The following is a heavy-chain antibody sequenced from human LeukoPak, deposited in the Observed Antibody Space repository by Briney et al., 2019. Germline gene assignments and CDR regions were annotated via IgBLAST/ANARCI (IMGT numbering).Heavy chain of an antibody. CDR3: ARRAYSVPYAFEI. V-gene: IGHV4-39*01. CDR1: GGSISSSLDF. J-gene: IGHJ3*02. CDR2: LFYSGST. Sequence: PSETLSLTCTVSGGSISSSLDFWGWIRQPPGKGLEWIGTLFYSGSTKYNPSLSSRVNIYAVTSKSQFSPKMTSVTAADTAVYYCARRAYSVPYAFEIWGQGTMVTVS. D-gene: IGHD2-21*01.